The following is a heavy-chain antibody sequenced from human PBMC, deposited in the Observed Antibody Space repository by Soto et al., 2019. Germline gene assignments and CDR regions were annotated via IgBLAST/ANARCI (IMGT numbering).Heavy chain of an antibody. J-gene: IGHJ5*02. CDR2: IYWDDDK. Sequence: SGPTLVKPTQTLTLTCTFSGFSLSTSGVGVGWIRQPPGKALEWLALIYWDDDKRYSPSLKSRLTITKDTSKNQVVLTMTHMDPVDTATYYCAQKYDFWSGYPVNWFDPWGQGTLVTVSS. V-gene: IGHV2-5*02. D-gene: IGHD3-3*01. CDR1: GFSLSTSGVG. CDR3: AQKYDFWSGYPVNWFDP.